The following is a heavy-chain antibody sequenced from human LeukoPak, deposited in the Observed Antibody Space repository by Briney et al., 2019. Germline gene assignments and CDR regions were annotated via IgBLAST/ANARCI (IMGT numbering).Heavy chain of an antibody. J-gene: IGHJ4*02. V-gene: IGHV4-39*01. CDR3: ARLGRYSSSWYET. CDR2: IYYSGST. D-gene: IGHD6-13*01. CDR1: GGSISSYY. Sequence: SETLSLTCTVSGGSISSYYWGWIRQPPGKGLEWIGSIYYSGSTYYNPSLKSRVTISVDTSKNQFSLKLSSVTAADTAVYYCARLGRYSSSWYETGGQGTLVTVSS.